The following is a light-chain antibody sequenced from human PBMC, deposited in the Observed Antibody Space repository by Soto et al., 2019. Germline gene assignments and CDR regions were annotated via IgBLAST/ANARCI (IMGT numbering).Light chain of an antibody. V-gene: IGLV2-14*01. CDR1: RSDVGGYNY. J-gene: IGLJ2*01. CDR3: SSYTISSTRV. Sequence: QSALTQPASVSASPGQSITISCTGTRSDVGGYNYVSWYQQHPGKVPKLMIYDVSYRPSGVSNRFSGSKSGNTASLTISGLQAEDEADYYCSSYTISSTRVFGGGTKLTVL. CDR2: DVS.